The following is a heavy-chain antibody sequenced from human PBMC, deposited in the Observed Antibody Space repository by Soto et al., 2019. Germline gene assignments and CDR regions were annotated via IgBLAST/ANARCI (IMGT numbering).Heavy chain of an antibody. CDR1: GGSISSGGYS. J-gene: IGHJ4*02. V-gene: IGHV4-30-2*01. Sequence: PSETLSLTCAVSGGSISSGGYSWSWIRQPPGKGLEWIGYIYHSGSTYYNPSLKSRVTISVDRSKNQFSLKLSSVTAADTAVYYCARGTNEGYSSSSYFDYWGQGTLVTVSS. D-gene: IGHD6-6*01. CDR3: ARGTNEGYSSSSYFDY. CDR2: IYHSGST.